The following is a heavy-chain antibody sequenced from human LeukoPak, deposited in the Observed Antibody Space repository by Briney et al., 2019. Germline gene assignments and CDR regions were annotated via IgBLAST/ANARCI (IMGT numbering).Heavy chain of an antibody. D-gene: IGHD1-26*01. V-gene: IGHV3-23*01. CDR2: ISVSGDRT. J-gene: IGHJ4*02. CDR3: AKGDPVGATTNVHFDF. CDR1: GFTFGSYA. Sequence: GGSLRLSCAASGFTFGSYAMTWFRQTPGKGLAWVSTISVSGDRTYDADSVKGRFTISRDNSKSTVYLQMNSLRAEDTAVYYCAKGDPVGATTNVHFDFWGQGTLVTVSS.